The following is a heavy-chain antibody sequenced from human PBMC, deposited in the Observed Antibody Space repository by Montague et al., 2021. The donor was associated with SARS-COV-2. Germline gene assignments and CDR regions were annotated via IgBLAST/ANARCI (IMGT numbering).Heavy chain of an antibody. J-gene: IGHJ4*02. CDR1: GYSISSGYY. V-gene: IGHV4-38-2*01. D-gene: IGHD2-21*01. CDR3: VSVVANRVRDY. CDR2: IPYIGKP. Sequence: SETLSLTCSVSGYSISSGYYWGWLRPPPGNGLEWVGCIPYIGKPYYSPSLKSRLTISLDSSKNQFSLQARYVTAPDTAVSYCVSVVANRVRDYWGQGTLVTDSS.